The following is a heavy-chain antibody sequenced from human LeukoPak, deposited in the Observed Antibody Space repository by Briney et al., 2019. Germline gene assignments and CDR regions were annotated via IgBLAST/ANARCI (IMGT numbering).Heavy chain of an antibody. Sequence: SETLSLTCTVSGGSISSGGYYWSWIRQPPGKGLEWIGEINHSGSTNYNPSLKSRVTISVDTSKNQFSLKLSSVTAADTAVYYCARIYYDILTGYYSGGSWFDPWGQGTLVNVSS. J-gene: IGHJ5*02. CDR1: GGSISSGGYY. CDR2: INHSGST. CDR3: ARIYYDILTGYYSGGSWFDP. D-gene: IGHD3-9*01. V-gene: IGHV4-39*07.